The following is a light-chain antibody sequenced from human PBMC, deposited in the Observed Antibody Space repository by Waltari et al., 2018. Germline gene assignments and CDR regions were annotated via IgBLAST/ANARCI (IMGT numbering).Light chain of an antibody. V-gene: IGLV3-19*01. J-gene: IGLJ2*01. CDR3: NSRDTSGDHWL. CDR2: GNN. Sequence: SSELTQDPAVSVALGQTVRITCQGDSLRIYYANWYQQKPGQAPVLVIHGNNKRPSGRPERFSCSSSENSASLTITGAQAEDEADYYCNSRDTSGDHWLFGGGTKVTVL. CDR1: SLRIYY.